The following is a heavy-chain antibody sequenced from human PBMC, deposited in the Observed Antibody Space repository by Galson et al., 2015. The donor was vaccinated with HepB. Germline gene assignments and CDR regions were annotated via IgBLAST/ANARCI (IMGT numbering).Heavy chain of an antibody. J-gene: IGHJ6*02. CDR2: ISGSSSSI. CDR1: GFTFSSYS. CDR3: ARDVGDFYYYGMDV. Sequence: SLRLSCAASGFTFSSYSMNWVRQAPGKGLEWGSYISGSSSSIYYADSVKGRFAISRDNAKKSLSLQMNSLRAEDTAVYYCARDVGDFYYYGMDVWGQGTTVTVSS. V-gene: IGHV3-48*04. D-gene: IGHD1-26*01.